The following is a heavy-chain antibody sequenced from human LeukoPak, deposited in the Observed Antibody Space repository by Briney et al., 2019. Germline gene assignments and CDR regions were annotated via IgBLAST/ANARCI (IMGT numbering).Heavy chain of an antibody. Sequence: PSGTLSLTCGVYGGSLSGYYWSWIRQPPGKGLEWIGYIYYSGSTNYNPSLKSRVTISVDTSKNQFSLKLSSVTAADTAVYYCARAFSPMATTPFDYWGQGTLVTVSS. D-gene: IGHD5-12*01. CDR2: IYYSGST. CDR3: ARAFSPMATTPFDY. CDR1: GGSLSGYY. J-gene: IGHJ4*02. V-gene: IGHV4-59*01.